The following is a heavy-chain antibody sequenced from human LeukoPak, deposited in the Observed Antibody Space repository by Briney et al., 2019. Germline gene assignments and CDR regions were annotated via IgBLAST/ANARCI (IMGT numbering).Heavy chain of an antibody. D-gene: IGHD2-15*01. V-gene: IGHV1-8*01. Sequence: ASVKVSCKASGYTFTSYDINWVRQATGQGIEWMGWMNPNSGNTGYAQKFQGRVTMTRNTSISTAYMELSSLRSEDTAVYYCARRGGLKRGGSCFDYWGQGTLVTVSS. J-gene: IGHJ4*02. CDR3: ARRGGLKRGGSCFDY. CDR1: GYTFTSYD. CDR2: MNPNSGNT.